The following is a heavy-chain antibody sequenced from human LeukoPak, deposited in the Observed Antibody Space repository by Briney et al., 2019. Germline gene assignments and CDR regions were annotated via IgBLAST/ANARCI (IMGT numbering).Heavy chain of an antibody. CDR2: INHDGSLR. D-gene: IGHD5/OR15-5a*01. J-gene: IGHJ4*02. V-gene: IGHV3-74*01. CDR1: GFSLMNYG. Sequence: GGSLRLSCAASGFSLMNYGMHWVRQTPGRGLVWVSHINHDGSLRNYADSVKGRFTVSRDIAKNTLYLHMSSLGAGDSAIYYCSRDVFSLGDSWGLGTLVIVSS. CDR3: SRDVFSLGDS.